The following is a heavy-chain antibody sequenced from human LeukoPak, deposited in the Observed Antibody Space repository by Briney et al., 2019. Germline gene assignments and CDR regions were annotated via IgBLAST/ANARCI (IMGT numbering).Heavy chain of an antibody. Sequence: PGGSLRLSCAASGFTFSSYGMSWVRQAPGKGLEWVSAISGSGGSTYYADSVKGRFTISGDNSKNTLYMQMNSLRAEDTAVYYCAKEEIGMIAVAWSFDYWGQGTLVTVSS. J-gene: IGHJ4*02. CDR1: GFTFSSYG. D-gene: IGHD6-19*01. CDR3: AKEEIGMIAVAWSFDY. CDR2: ISGSGGST. V-gene: IGHV3-23*01.